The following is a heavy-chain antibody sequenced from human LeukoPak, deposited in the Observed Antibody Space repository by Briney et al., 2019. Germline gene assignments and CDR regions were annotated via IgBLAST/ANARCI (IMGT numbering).Heavy chain of an antibody. D-gene: IGHD6-13*01. CDR2: ISSSGSTI. CDR3: ARDYHPYSSSWYHHWNPAVAGTGFGY. V-gene: IGHV3-11*04. CDR1: GFTFSDYY. Sequence: GGSLRLSCAASGFTFSDYYMSWIRQAPGKGLEWVSYISSSGSTIYYADSVKGRFTISRDNAKNSLYLQMNSLRAEDTAVYYCARDYHPYSSSWYHHWNPAVAGTGFGYWGQGTLVTVSS. J-gene: IGHJ4*02.